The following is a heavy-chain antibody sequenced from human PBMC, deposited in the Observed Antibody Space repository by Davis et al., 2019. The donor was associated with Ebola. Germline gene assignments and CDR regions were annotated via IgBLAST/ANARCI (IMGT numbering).Heavy chain of an antibody. Sequence: MPSETLSLTCAVYGGSFSGYYWSWIRQPPGKGLEWIGEINHSGGTTYSPSLKSRVTISIDTAEDQFSLTLSSVTAADTAVYFCARDARGYGGFDPWGQGTQVTVSS. CDR3: ARDARGYGGFDP. D-gene: IGHD2-15*01. CDR1: GGSFSGYY. J-gene: IGHJ5*02. CDR2: INHSGGT. V-gene: IGHV4-34*01.